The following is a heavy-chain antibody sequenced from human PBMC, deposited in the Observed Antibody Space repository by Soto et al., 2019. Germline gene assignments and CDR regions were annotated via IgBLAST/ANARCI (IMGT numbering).Heavy chain of an antibody. Sequence: PSETLSLTCTVSGGSISSSIYYWGWIRQPPGKGLEWIGSIYYSGSTYYNPSLKSRVTISVDTSKNQFSLRAEDTAVYYCARDSYGSGSYPDYFDYWGQGTLVTVSS. D-gene: IGHD3-10*01. J-gene: IGHJ4*02. CDR3: ARDSYGSGSYPDYFDY. CDR2: IYYSGST. CDR1: GGSISSSIYY. V-gene: IGHV4-39*02.